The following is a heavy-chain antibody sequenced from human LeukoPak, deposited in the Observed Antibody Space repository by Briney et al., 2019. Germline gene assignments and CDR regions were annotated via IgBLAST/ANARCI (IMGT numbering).Heavy chain of an antibody. Sequence: ASVKVSCKASGYTFTSYDINWVRQATGQGLEWMGWISAYNGNTNYAQKLQGRVTMTTDTSTSTAYMELRSLRSDDTAVYYCARVLQWPDAFDIWGQGTMVTVSS. CDR1: GYTFTSYD. J-gene: IGHJ3*02. CDR3: ARVLQWPDAFDI. D-gene: IGHD6-19*01. CDR2: ISAYNGNT. V-gene: IGHV1-18*01.